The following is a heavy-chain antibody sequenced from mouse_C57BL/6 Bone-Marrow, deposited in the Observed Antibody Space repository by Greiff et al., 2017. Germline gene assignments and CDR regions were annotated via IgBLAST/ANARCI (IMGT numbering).Heavy chain of an antibody. J-gene: IGHJ3*01. D-gene: IGHD4-1*01. V-gene: IGHV2-2*01. CDR1: GFSLTSYG. CDR2: IWSGGST. CDR3: ARNKWDEAWFAY. Sequence: VQLVESGPGLVQPSQSLSITCTVSGFSLTSYGVHWVRQSPGKGLEWLGVIWSGGSTDYNAAFISRLSISKDNSKSQVFFKMNSLQADDTAIYYCARNKWDEAWFAYWGQGTLVTVSA.